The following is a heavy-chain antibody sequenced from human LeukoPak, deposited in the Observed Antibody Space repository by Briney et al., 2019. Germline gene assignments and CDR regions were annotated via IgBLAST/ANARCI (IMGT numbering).Heavy chain of an antibody. J-gene: IGHJ4*02. CDR1: GFTFSSYA. CDR3: SRGSYSTDTELFDY. D-gene: IGHD4-11*01. CDR2: ISYDGSNK. Sequence: GGSLRLSCAASGFTFSSYAMHWVRQAPGKGLEWVAVISYDGSNKYYADSVKGRFTISRDNSKNTLYLQMNSLRAEDTAVYYCSRGSYSTDTELFDYWGQGTLVTVSS. V-gene: IGHV3-30*04.